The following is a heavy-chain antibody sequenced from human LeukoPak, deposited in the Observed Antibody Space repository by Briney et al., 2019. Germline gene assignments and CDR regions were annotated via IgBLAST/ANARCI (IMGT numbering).Heavy chain of an antibody. D-gene: IGHD3-9*01. V-gene: IGHV3-48*01. CDR2: ISSSSSTI. CDR3: AGPSKYDILTGYYKGDDY. CDR1: GFTFSSYS. J-gene: IGHJ4*02. Sequence: RPGGSLRLSCAASGFTFSSYSMNWVRQAPGKGLEWVSYISSSSSTIYYADSVKGRFTISRDNAKNSLYLQMNSLRAEDTAVYYCAGPSKYDILTGYYKGDDYWGQGTLVTVSS.